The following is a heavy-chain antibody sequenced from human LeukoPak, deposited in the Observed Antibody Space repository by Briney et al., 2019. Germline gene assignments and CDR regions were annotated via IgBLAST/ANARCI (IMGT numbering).Heavy chain of an antibody. D-gene: IGHD6-19*01. CDR1: RYTFTGYY. V-gene: IGHV1-2*02. CDR2: INPNSGGT. J-gene: IGHJ4*02. CDR3: ARGSQWLVGDF. Sequence: ASVKVSCKASRYTFTGYYIHWVRQAPGLGLEWIGWINPNSGGTKYAQKFQGRVTMTRDTSISTAYMELSRLRSDDTAVYFCARGSQWLVGDFWGQGTLVTVSS.